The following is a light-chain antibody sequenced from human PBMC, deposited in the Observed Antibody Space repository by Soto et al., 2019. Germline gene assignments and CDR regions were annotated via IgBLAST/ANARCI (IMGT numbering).Light chain of an antibody. CDR3: AAWDDSLDGLV. Sequence: QPVLTQPPSASGTPGQRVTISCSGSSSNIGSNAVSWYQQIPGAAPTLLMFSNNQRPSGVPDRFSGSKSGTAASLAISGLQAEDEADFYCAAWDDSLDGLVFGGGTKLTVL. V-gene: IGLV1-44*01. J-gene: IGLJ2*01. CDR2: SNN. CDR1: SSNIGSNA.